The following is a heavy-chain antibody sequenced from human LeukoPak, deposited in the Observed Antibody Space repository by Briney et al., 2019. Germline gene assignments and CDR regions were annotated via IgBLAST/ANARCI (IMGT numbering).Heavy chain of an antibody. J-gene: IGHJ6*02. D-gene: IGHD4-17*01. V-gene: IGHV3-30-3*01. CDR2: ITYDGGNK. CDR3: ARPLTTVTFLYYYYALDV. Sequence: GGSLRLSCVGSGFTFNRYAIHWVRQAPGKGLEWVALITYDGGNKYYADSVKGRFTTSRDNSKNTMHLQLNSLKTEDTAVYYCARPLTTVTFLYYYYALDVWGQGTTVTVSS. CDR1: GFTFNRYA.